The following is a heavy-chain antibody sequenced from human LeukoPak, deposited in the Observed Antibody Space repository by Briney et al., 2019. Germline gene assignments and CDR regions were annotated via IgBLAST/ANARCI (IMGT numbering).Heavy chain of an antibody. CDR1: GYTFSNYG. CDR3: ARTRSGSYVWFDP. V-gene: IGHV1-18*04. D-gene: IGHD3-10*01. J-gene: IGHJ5*02. Sequence: ASVKVSCKASGYTFSNYGISWVRQAPGLGLEWMGWTSYNGNTNYAQKLQGRVTMTTDTSTSTAYMELRSLRSDDTAVYYCARTRSGSYVWFDPWGQGTLVTVSS. CDR2: TSYNGNT.